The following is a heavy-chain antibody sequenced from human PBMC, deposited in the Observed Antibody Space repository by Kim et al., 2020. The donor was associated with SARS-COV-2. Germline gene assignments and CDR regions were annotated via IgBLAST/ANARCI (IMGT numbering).Heavy chain of an antibody. V-gene: IGHV3-48*03. J-gene: IGHJ6*02. Sequence: GGSLRLSCGGSGLTLGPYETNWVRQAPGKGLEWVSYITKSGRAYYADSVRGRFAISRDNAKNQVFLEMAGLRPEDTAVYFCTCTAYVVRNGMDVWGQGTPITVSS. CDR2: ITKSGRA. CDR1: GLTLGPYE. D-gene: IGHD3-10*01. CDR3: TCTAYVVRNGMDV.